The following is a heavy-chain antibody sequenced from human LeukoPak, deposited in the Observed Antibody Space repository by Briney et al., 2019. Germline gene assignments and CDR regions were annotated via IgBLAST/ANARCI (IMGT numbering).Heavy chain of an antibody. D-gene: IGHD3-22*01. Sequence: SETLSLTCTVSGGSISSYYWSWIRQSPGPGLEWIGYIYYSGTTKYNPSLKSRVTISVDRSKNQFSLTLSSVTAADTSVYYCARNTYYYDSSGSFDYWGQGTLVTVSS. CDR2: IYYSGTT. CDR3: ARNTYYYDSSGSFDY. V-gene: IGHV4-59*08. J-gene: IGHJ4*02. CDR1: GGSISSYY.